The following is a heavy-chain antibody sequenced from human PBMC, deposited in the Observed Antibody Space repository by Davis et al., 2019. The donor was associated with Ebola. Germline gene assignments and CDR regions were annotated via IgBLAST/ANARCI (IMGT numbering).Heavy chain of an antibody. Sequence: ASVKVSCKASGYTFTGYYMHWVRQAPGQGLEWMGWINPNSGGTNYAQKFQGWVTMTRDTSISTAYMELSSLRSEDTAVYYCARDSLSDYDFWSGYYKVSGMDVWGQGTTVTVSS. D-gene: IGHD3-3*01. J-gene: IGHJ6*02. CDR1: GYTFTGYY. V-gene: IGHV1-2*04. CDR3: ARDSLSDYDFWSGYYKVSGMDV. CDR2: INPNSGGT.